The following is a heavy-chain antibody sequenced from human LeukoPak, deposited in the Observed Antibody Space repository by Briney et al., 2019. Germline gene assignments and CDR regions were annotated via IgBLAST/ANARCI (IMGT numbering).Heavy chain of an antibody. J-gene: IGHJ4*02. V-gene: IGHV5-51*01. D-gene: IGHD3-3*01. CDR2: IYPGGSDT. Sequence: GESLKISCKGSGYSFTSYWIGWVRQMPGKGLEWMGIIYPGGSDTTYSPSSQGQVTISADKSISTAYLQWSSLKASDTAVYYCASTSYDFRSGYLYWGQGTLVTVSS. CDR3: ASTSYDFRSGYLY. CDR1: GYSFTSYW.